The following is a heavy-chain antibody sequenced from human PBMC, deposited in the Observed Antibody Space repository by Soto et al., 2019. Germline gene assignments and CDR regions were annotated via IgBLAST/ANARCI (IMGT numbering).Heavy chain of an antibody. D-gene: IGHD6-19*01. CDR3: ARDDSSGWNYYYYGMDV. V-gene: IGHV3-30-3*01. Sequence: GGSLRLSCAASGFTFSSYAMHWVRQAPGKGLEWVAVISYDGSNKYYADSVKGRFTISRDNSKNTLYLQMNSLRAEDTAVYYCARDDSSGWNYYYYGMDVRGQGTKVTVSS. CDR2: ISYDGSNK. CDR1: GFTFSSYA. J-gene: IGHJ6*02.